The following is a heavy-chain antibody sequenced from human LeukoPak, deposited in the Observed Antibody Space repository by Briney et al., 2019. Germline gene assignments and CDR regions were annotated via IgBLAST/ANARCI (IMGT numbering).Heavy chain of an antibody. Sequence: GASVKVSCKTSGYTFTSYYMHWVRQAPGQGLEWMGIINPSGGSTSYAQKFQGRATMTRDTSTSTVYMELSSLRSEDTAVYYCARWGGYSYGYGAFDIWGQGTMVTVSS. D-gene: IGHD5-18*01. CDR1: GYTFTSYY. CDR3: ARWGGYSYGYGAFDI. V-gene: IGHV1-46*01. J-gene: IGHJ3*02. CDR2: INPSGGST.